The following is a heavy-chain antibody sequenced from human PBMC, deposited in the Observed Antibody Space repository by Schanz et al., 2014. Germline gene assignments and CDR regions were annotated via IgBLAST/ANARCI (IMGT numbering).Heavy chain of an antibody. J-gene: IGHJ4*02. CDR2: TNGDGTNA. D-gene: IGHD4-17*01. Sequence: EVQLLESGGGLVRPGGSLRLSCAASGFTFSNYAMSWVRQAPGKGLEWVSCTNGDGTNAKYADSVKGRFTISRDNAKKTLSLQMISLRAEDTAVYYCARPRFDYGEVDYWGQGTLVTVSS. CDR1: GFTFSNYA. V-gene: IGHV3-23*01. CDR3: ARPRFDYGEVDY.